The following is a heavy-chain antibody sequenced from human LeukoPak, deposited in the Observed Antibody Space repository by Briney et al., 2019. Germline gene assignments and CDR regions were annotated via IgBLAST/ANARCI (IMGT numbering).Heavy chain of an antibody. CDR2: ISTYNGNT. V-gene: IGHV1-18*01. Sequence: ASVKVSCKASGYTFTTYGINWLRQAAGQGLEWMGWISTYNGNTNYAQKLQGRVTMTTDTSTSTAYMELRSLRSGDTAVYYCARTCSTTSCYVIYWGQGTLVTVSS. D-gene: IGHD2-2*01. CDR3: ARTCSTTSCYVIY. CDR1: GYTFTTYG. J-gene: IGHJ4*02.